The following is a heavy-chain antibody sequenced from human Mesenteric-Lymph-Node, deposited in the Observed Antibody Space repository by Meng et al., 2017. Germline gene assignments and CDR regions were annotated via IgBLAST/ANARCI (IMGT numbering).Heavy chain of an antibody. Sequence: GESLKISCAASGFTFNIYAMSWVRQAPGKGLEWVSSISGGEGNTYYADSVKGRFTISRDNSKNTLYMQMNSLSAEDTAVYYCVKRGGGSSWREFDYWGQGTLVTVSS. CDR2: ISGGEGNT. J-gene: IGHJ4*02. CDR1: GFTFNIYA. V-gene: IGHV3-23*01. CDR3: VKRGGGSSWREFDY. D-gene: IGHD6-13*01.